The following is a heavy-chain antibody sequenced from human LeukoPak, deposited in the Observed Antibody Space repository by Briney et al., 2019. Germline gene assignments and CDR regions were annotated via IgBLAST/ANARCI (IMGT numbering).Heavy chain of an antibody. CDR3: ARDPQDYYGMDV. Sequence: GGSLRLSCAASGFTFSSYSMNWVRQAPGKGLEWVSSISSSSSYIYYADSVKGRSTISRDNAKNSLYLQMNSLRAEDTAVYYCARDPQDYYGMDVWGKGTTVTVSS. CDR1: GFTFSSYS. J-gene: IGHJ6*04. CDR2: ISSSSSYI. V-gene: IGHV3-21*01.